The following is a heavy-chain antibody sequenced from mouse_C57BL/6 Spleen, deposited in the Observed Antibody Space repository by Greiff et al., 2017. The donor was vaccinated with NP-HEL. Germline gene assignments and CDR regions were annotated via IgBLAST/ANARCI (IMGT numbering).Heavy chain of an antibody. D-gene: IGHD1-1*01. V-gene: IGHV14-2*01. CDR3: ARGVLYVDFDY. CDR2: IDPEDGET. CDR1: GFNIKDYY. J-gene: IGHJ2*01. Sequence: VQLQQSGAELVKPGASVKLSCTASGFNIKDYYMHWVKQRTEQGLEWIGRIDPEDGETKYVPKFQGKATITADTSSNTAYLQLSSLTSEDTAVYYCARGVLYVDFDYWGQGTTLTVSS.